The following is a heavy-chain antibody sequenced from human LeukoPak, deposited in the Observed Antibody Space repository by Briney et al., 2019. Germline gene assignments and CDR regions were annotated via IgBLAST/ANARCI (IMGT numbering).Heavy chain of an antibody. V-gene: IGHV1-46*01. CDR2: INPSGGST. Sequence: ASVKVSCKASGYTFTTYYVHWVRQAPGQGLEWMGIINPSGGSTSYAQKFQGRVTMTRDMSTSTVYMELSSLRSEDTAVYYCARVERRIIATSGFDYWGQGTLVTVSS. CDR1: GYTFTTYY. D-gene: IGHD6-13*01. CDR3: ARVERRIIATSGFDY. J-gene: IGHJ4*02.